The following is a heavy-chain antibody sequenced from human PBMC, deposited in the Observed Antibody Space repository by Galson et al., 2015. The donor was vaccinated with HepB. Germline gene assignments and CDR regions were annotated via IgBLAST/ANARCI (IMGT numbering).Heavy chain of an antibody. CDR2: ISSSSSYI. J-gene: IGHJ4*02. CDR1: GFTFSSYS. CDR3: ARGGPRYFDY. V-gene: IGHV3-21*04. Sequence: SLRLSCAASGFTFSSYSMNWVRQAPGKGLEWVSSISSSSSYIYYADSVKGRFTISRDNAKNSLYLQMNSLRSEDTAVYYCARGGPRYFDYWGQGTLVTVSS.